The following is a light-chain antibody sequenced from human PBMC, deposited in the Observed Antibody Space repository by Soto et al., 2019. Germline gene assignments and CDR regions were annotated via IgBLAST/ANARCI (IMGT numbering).Light chain of an antibody. V-gene: IGKV1-17*03. J-gene: IGKJ1*01. CDR2: AS. CDR3: LHYHSYPRT. CDR1: QDIRDY. Sequence: DIQTTQFPSAMSASVGDRVTITCRASQDIRDYLAWFQHKPGNVPKRLIYASTLQSGVPSRFSGSGSGTEFTLTITGLQPEDFATYYCLHYHSYPRTFGRGTKVDIK.